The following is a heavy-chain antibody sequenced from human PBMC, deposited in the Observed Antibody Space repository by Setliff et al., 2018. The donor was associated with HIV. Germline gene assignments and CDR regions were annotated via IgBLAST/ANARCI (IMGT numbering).Heavy chain of an antibody. CDR3: ASGGVDFVWGSYSPVPI. J-gene: IGHJ3*02. CDR2: AGSADYGGNA. Sequence: SETLSLTCTVSGGSISNSNYFWDWIRQPPGKGLEWIGSAGSADYGGNAYYNPSLKSRVTISVETSKNQFSLKLTSVTAADTAVYYCASGGVDFVWGSYSPVPIWGQGTMVTVSS. D-gene: IGHD3-16*01. CDR1: GGSISNSNYF. V-gene: IGHV4-39*07.